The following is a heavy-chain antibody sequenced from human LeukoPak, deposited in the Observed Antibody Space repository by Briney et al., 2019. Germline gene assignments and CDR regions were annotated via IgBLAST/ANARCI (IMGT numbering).Heavy chain of an antibody. J-gene: IGHJ6*02. CDR3: ARFHYYYDSSGYAPLLFYYYGMDV. Sequence: ASVKVSCKASGYTFTCYDINWVRQATGQGLEWMGWMNPNSGNTGYAQKFQGRVTMTRNTSISTAYMELSSLRSEDTAVYYCARFHYYYDSSGYAPLLFYYYGMDVWGQGTTVTVSS. V-gene: IGHV1-8*01. D-gene: IGHD3-22*01. CDR1: GYTFTCYD. CDR2: MNPNSGNT.